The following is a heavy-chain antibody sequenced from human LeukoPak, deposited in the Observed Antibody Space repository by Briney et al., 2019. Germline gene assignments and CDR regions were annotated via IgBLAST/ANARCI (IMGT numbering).Heavy chain of an antibody. CDR2: INPSGGST. J-gene: IGHJ4*02. V-gene: IGHV1-46*01. CDR1: GYTFTSYY. CDR3: ARDRPPIYFDD. Sequence: ASVKVSCKASGYTFTSYYIHWVRQAPGQGLEWMGIINPSGGSTSYAQKFQGRVTMTRDTSTSTVYMELSSLRSEDTAVYYCARDRPPIYFDDWGQGTLVTVSS.